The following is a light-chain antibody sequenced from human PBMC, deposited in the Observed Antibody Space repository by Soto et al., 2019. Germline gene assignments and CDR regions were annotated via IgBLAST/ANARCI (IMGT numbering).Light chain of an antibody. CDR3: QQLLSYPIT. Sequence: IQMTQSPTSLSASVGDRVTITCQASQDTGKYLNWFQQKPGKAPKLLIYDASNLETGVPARFSGSGSGTDFTFTISSLQPEDIATYYCQQLLSYPITFGQGTRREIK. CDR1: QDTGKY. J-gene: IGKJ5*01. V-gene: IGKV1-33*01. CDR2: DAS.